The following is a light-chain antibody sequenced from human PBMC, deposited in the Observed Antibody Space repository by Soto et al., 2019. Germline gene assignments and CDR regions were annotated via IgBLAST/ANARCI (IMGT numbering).Light chain of an antibody. CDR3: SSYTRSNTRV. CDR2: DVS. Sequence: QSALTQPASVSGSPGQSITISCTGTSSDVGGYNYVSWYQQHPGKAPKLMIYDVSNRPSGVSNLFSGSKSGNTASLTISGRHADDEADYYCSSYTRSNTRVFGGGTKLTVL. J-gene: IGLJ2*01. V-gene: IGLV2-14*01. CDR1: SSDVGGYNY.